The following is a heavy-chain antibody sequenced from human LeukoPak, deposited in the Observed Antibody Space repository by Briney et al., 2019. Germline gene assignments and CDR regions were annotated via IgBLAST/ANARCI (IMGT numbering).Heavy chain of an antibody. CDR2: ISGSGDKT. CDR3: AKDTSAWWYHRAYMNV. J-gene: IGHJ6*03. Sequence: GGSLRLSCAASGFTFSDYAMSWVRQAPGGGLEWVSAISGSGDKTFHANSVKGRFTTSRDNSKNTLSLQMSSLRVEDSAVYFCAKDTSAWWYHRAYMNVWGTGTAVTVSS. D-gene: IGHD2-15*01. CDR1: GFTFSDYA. V-gene: IGHV3-23*01.